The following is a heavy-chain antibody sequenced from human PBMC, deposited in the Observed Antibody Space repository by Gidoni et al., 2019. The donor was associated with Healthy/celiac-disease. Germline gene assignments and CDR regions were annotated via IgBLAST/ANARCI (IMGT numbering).Heavy chain of an antibody. V-gene: IGHV4-61*02. CDR2: IYTSGST. D-gene: IGHD5-12*01. CDR1: GGSISSGSYY. J-gene: IGHJ3*02. Sequence: QVQLQESGPGLVKPSQTLSLTCTVSGGSISSGSYYWSWIRQPAGKGLEWIGRIYTSGSTNYNPSLKSRVTISVDTSKNQFSLKLSSVTAADTAVYYCARDHPGYNDAFDIWGQGTMVTVSS. CDR3: ARDHPGYNDAFDI.